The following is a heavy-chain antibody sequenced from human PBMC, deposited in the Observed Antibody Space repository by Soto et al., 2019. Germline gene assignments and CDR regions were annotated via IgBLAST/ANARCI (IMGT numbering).Heavy chain of an antibody. Sequence: QLQLQESGPGLVKPSETLSITCTVSGGSISSSSYYWGWIRQPPGKGLEWIGSIYYSGSTYYNPSLKSRVTIFVDTSKNQFSLKLSSVTAADTAVYYCARLPSPGIAAAGIPDYWGQGTLVTVSS. J-gene: IGHJ4*02. V-gene: IGHV4-39*01. CDR1: GGSISSSSYY. CDR2: IYYSGST. D-gene: IGHD6-13*01. CDR3: ARLPSPGIAAAGIPDY.